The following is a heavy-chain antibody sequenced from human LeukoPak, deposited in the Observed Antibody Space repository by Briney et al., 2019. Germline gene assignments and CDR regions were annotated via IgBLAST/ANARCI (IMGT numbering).Heavy chain of an antibody. D-gene: IGHD1-26*01. V-gene: IGHV4-4*07. Sequence: SETLSLTCTVSGGSISSYYWSWIRQPAGKGLEWTGRIYTNGNTNYNPSLKSRVTMSVDTSKNQFYLKLSSVTAADTAVYYCARAWSTSGSYIDYWGQGTLVTVSS. CDR3: ARAWSTSGSYIDY. CDR2: IYTNGNT. CDR1: GGSISSYY. J-gene: IGHJ4*02.